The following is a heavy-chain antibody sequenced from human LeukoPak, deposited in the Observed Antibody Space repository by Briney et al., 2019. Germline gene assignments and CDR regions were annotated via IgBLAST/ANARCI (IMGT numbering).Heavy chain of an antibody. CDR2: IYAPGSS. V-gene: IGHV4-4*07. CDR3: ARDLEDFDSPANDY. Sequence: SETLSLTCTASGDSISGYYWAWIRQPAGKGLERIGHIYAPGSSNYSPSFKSRVTMSIDMSNNQFSLRLNSVTAADTAMYYCARDLEDFDSPANDYWGQGTHVIVSP. J-gene: IGHJ4*02. CDR1: GDSISGYY. D-gene: IGHD2-15*01.